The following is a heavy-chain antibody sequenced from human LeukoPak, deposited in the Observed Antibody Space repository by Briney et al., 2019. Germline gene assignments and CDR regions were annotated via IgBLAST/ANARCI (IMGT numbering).Heavy chain of an antibody. D-gene: IGHD3-10*01. CDR2: ISGSGGST. Sequence: PGGSLRLSCAASGFTFSSYAMSWVRQAPGKGLERVSAISGSGGSTDYADSVKGRFTISRDNSKNTLYLQMNSLRAEDTAVYYCAKVPPMVRGVISLYYFDYWGQGTLVTVSS. V-gene: IGHV3-23*01. J-gene: IGHJ4*02. CDR3: AKVPPMVRGVISLYYFDY. CDR1: GFTFSSYA.